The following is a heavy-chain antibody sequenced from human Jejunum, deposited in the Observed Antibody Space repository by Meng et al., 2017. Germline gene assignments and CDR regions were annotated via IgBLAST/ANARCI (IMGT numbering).Heavy chain of an antibody. J-gene: IGHJ4*02. D-gene: IGHD1-26*01. Sequence: QLQLRQWGAGLVKPSETLSLTCTVYGDSFTEYYWNWIRQTPGKGLEWIGEIHHSGSTNYNASLESRVTISRDTSKKQFSLRLSSVTAADTAVYYCARRIRGGSYLGWGQGTLVTVSS. V-gene: IGHV4-34*01. CDR2: IHHSGST. CDR1: GDSFTEYY. CDR3: ARRIRGGSYLG.